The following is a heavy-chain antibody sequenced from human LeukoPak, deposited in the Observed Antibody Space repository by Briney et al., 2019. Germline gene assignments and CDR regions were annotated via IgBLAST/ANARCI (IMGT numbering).Heavy chain of an antibody. J-gene: IGHJ4*02. CDR3: ARGGYSYGYNL. Sequence: VASVKVSCKASGYTFTSYYMHWVRQAPGQGLEWMGWMNPNSGNTGYAQKFQGRVTMTRNTSISTAYMELSSLRSEDTAVYYCARGGYSYGYNLWGQGTLVTVSS. CDR1: GYTFTSYY. D-gene: IGHD5-18*01. V-gene: IGHV1-8*02. CDR2: MNPNSGNT.